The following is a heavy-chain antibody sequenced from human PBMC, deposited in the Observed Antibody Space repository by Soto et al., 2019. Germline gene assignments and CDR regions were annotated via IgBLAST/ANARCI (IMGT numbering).Heavy chain of an antibody. CDR1: GYTFTLFG. D-gene: IGHD2-2*02. Sequence: QVQLVQSGAEVKKPGASVKVSCTTSGYTFTLFGIPWVRQAPGQGLEWMGWISPYNGDTKYAEKLEGRVTLTTDTSTDTAYMELTSLTSDDTAEYYCARGGQYRYFDYWGQGILVTVSS. J-gene: IGHJ4*02. CDR3: ARGGQYRYFDY. V-gene: IGHV1-18*01. CDR2: ISPYNGDT.